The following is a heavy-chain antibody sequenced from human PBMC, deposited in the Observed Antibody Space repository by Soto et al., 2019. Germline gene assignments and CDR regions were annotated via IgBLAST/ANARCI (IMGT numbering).Heavy chain of an antibody. CDR1: GFSLTTSGMC. CDR2: ICWDDDK. V-gene: IGHV2-70*01. CDR3: ARTAPAAAGTVGWFDP. J-gene: IGHJ5*02. D-gene: IGHD6-13*01. Sequence: LVNPTQTLTLTCTFSGFSLTTSGMCVSWIRQPPGKALEWLAAICWDDDKDYSTSLKTRLTISKGTSKNQVVLTMTNMDPVDTATYYCARTAPAAAGTVGWFDPWGQGTLVTVSS.